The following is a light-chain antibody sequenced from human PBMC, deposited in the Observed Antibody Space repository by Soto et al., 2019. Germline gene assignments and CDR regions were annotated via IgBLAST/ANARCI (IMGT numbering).Light chain of an antibody. CDR1: QSVSSNY. J-gene: IGKJ1*01. CDR2: VAS. CDR3: QQYGSSPRT. Sequence: EIVLTQSPGTLSLSPGDRATLSCRASQSVSSNYLAWYQQKPGQAPRLLIYVASIRATGIPDRFSGSGSGADFTLTIRRLEPEDFAVYYCQQYGSSPRTFGQGTKVETK. V-gene: IGKV3-20*01.